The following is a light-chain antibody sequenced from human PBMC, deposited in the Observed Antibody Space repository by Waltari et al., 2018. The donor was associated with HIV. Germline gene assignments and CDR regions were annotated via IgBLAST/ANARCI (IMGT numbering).Light chain of an antibody. V-gene: IGLV2-14*01. Sequence: QSALTQPASVSASPGQSITISCTGSSDDVGGYSYVSWYQQFPGNAPKLLISEDTDRAAGISLRFSGSKSANTASLTISGLRPEDEADYFCASFSSTFTYVFGTGTKVTVL. CDR2: EDT. CDR1: SDDVGGYSY. CDR3: ASFSSTFTYV. J-gene: IGLJ1*01.